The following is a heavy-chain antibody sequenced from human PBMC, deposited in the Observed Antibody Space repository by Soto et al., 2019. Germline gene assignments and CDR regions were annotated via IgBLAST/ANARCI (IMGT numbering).Heavy chain of an antibody. V-gene: IGHV3-74*01. CDR2: ITSDGKSK. D-gene: IGHD2-21*02. CDR1: GFNFTNHW. CDR3: ARESGDWPLNWFDP. Sequence: GGSLRLSCAASGFNFTNHWMHWVRQAPGKGLVWVSRITSDGKSKAYAESVKGRFAISRDNAKNTVYLQMNGLTVEDTAVYYCARESGDWPLNWFDPWGQGTLVTVSS. J-gene: IGHJ5*02.